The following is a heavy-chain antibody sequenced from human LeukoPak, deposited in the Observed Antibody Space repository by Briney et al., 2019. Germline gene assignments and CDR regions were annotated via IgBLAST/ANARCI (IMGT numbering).Heavy chain of an antibody. J-gene: IGHJ4*02. Sequence: GASVKVSCKASGYTFTSYYIHWVRQVPGQGLEWMGIIIPSTGSTSYAQKFQGRVTVIRDTSTSTVYMELSSLRSEDTAVYYCATYSGYDPFDYWGQGTLVTVSS. CDR2: IIPSTGST. D-gene: IGHD5-12*01. CDR1: GYTFTSYY. CDR3: ATYSGYDPFDY. V-gene: IGHV1-46*01.